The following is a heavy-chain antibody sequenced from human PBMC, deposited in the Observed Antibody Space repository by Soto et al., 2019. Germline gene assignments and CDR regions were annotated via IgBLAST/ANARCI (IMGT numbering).Heavy chain of an antibody. J-gene: IGHJ6*02. Sequence: HVGSLKISCASSGFTFSSYSMNWVRQAPGKGLEWVSSISSSSSYIYYADSVKGRFTISRDNAKNSLYLQMNSLRAEDTAVYYCARDSSPYSSSSAATGYGMDVWGQGTTVTVSS. CDR2: ISSSSSYI. CDR3: ARDSSPYSSSSAATGYGMDV. D-gene: IGHD6-13*01. CDR1: GFTFSSYS. V-gene: IGHV3-21*01.